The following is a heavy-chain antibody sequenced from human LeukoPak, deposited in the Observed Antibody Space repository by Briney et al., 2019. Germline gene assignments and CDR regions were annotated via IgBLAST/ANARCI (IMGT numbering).Heavy chain of an antibody. V-gene: IGHV3-23*01. D-gene: IGHD2-2*01. CDR3: AGYCSTTSCYSSPNWFDP. J-gene: IGHJ5*02. CDR1: GFTFSSYG. Sequence: GGTLRLSCAASGFTFSSYGMSWVRQAPGKGLEWISGISGSGANTYYADSVKGRFTISRDNSKNTLYLQMNSLRVEDTAVYYCAGYCSTTSCYSSPNWFDPWGQGTLVTVSS. CDR2: ISGSGANT.